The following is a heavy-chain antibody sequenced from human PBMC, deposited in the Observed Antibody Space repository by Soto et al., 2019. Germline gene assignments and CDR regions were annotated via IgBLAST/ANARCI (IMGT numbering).Heavy chain of an antibody. CDR3: ARGPYSNYVVDY. V-gene: IGHV4-31*03. D-gene: IGHD4-4*01. J-gene: IGHJ4*02. CDR2: IYYTGNT. CDR1: GGSINSGGYY. Sequence: QVQLQESGPGLVKPSETLSLTCTVSGGSINSGGYYWSWIRQPPGKGLEWIGYIYYTGNTYYNPPLKSRVTISVDTAKNQFSLKLSSVTAADTAVYYCARGPYSNYVVDYWGQGTLVTVSS.